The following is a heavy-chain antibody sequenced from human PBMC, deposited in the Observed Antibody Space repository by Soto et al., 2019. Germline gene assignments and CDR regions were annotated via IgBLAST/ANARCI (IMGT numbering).Heavy chain of an antibody. CDR2: MSYDGSRQ. CDR3: ARGGWYASWSSSDC. CDR1: GFTLSGNV. Sequence: QVQLVESGGGVVQPGRSLRLSCAASGFTLSGNVMHWVRQAPGKGPEWVAVMSYDGSRQYYADSVKGRFTISRDTSKSTLYLQMNSLTTEDTAVYYCARGGWYASWSSSDCWGQGTLVTVSS. V-gene: IGHV3-30*03. D-gene: IGHD2-2*01. J-gene: IGHJ4*02.